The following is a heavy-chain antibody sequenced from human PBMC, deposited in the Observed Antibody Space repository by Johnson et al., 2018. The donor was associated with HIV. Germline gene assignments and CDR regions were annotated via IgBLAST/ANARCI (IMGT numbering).Heavy chain of an antibody. Sequence: VQLVESGGGLVQPGGSLRLSCAASGFTVTNKYMSWVRQAPGKGLEWVSVMYGGGSTYYADSVKGRFTISRDISKNTIYLQMNSLRAEDTAMYYCARDGTETGPDDAFDIWGQGTMVTVSS. CDR1: GFTVTNKY. CDR3: ARDGTETGPDDAFDI. CDR2: MYGGGST. D-gene: IGHD1-1*01. J-gene: IGHJ3*02. V-gene: IGHV3-66*01.